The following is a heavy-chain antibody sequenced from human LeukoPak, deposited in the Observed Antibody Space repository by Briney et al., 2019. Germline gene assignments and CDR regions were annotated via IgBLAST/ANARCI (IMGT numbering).Heavy chain of an antibody. J-gene: IGHJ4*02. CDR3: ARRVVVAAAPYYFDY. CDR1: GFTFSSYG. CDR2: ISYDGSNK. V-gene: IGHV3-30*03. D-gene: IGHD2-2*01. Sequence: PGGSPRLSCAASGFTFSSYGMHWVRQAPGKGLEWVAVISYDGSNKYYADSVKGRFTISRDNSKNTLYLQMNSLRAEDTAVYYCARRVVVAAAPYYFDYWGQGTLVTVSS.